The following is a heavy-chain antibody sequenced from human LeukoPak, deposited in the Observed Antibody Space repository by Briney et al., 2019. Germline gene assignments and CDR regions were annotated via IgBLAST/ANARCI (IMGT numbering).Heavy chain of an antibody. D-gene: IGHD2-15*01. V-gene: IGHV4-59*01. CDR2: IYYSGST. CDR1: GGSISSYY. Sequence: PSETLSLTCTVSGGSISSYYWSWIRQPPGKGLEWIGYIYYSGSTNYNPSLKSRVTISVDTSKNQFSLKLSSVTAADTAVYYCARVHCSGGSCYGEVFDYWGQGTLVTVSS. CDR3: ARVHCSGGSCYGEVFDY. J-gene: IGHJ4*02.